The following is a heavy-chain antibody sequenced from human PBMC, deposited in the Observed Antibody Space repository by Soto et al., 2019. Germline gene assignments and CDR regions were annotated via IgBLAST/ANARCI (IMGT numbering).Heavy chain of an antibody. J-gene: IGHJ6*02. CDR1: GFTFSTYA. Sequence: EVQLLESGGGLVQPGGSLRLSCAASGFTFSTYAMSWVRQAPGKGLEWVSALSASGGSTYYADSVKGRFTISRDNSKNTLYLQMNSLRAEDTAVYYCAKGAGITTSTLYYHMDVWGQGTTVSVSS. D-gene: IGHD3-10*01. CDR3: AKGAGITTSTLYYHMDV. CDR2: LSASGGST. V-gene: IGHV3-23*01.